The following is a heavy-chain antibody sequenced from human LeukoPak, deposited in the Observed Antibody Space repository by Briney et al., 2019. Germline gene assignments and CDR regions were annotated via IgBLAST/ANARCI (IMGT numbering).Heavy chain of an antibody. V-gene: IGHV3-30*03. CDR2: ISYDGSNK. D-gene: IGHD1-1*01. Sequence: GGSLRLSCAASGFTFSSYGMHWVRQAPGKGLEWVAVISYDGSNKYFADSVKGRFTISRDNSKNTLYLQMNSLRAEDTAVYYCARGASNWNFDYYGMDVWGQGTTVTVSS. CDR3: ARGASNWNFDYYGMDV. CDR1: GFTFSSYG. J-gene: IGHJ6*02.